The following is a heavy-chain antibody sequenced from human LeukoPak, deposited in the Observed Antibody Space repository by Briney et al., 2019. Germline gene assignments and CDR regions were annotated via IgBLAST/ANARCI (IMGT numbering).Heavy chain of an antibody. CDR2: INHSGST. D-gene: IGHD6-13*01. V-gene: IGHV4-34*01. J-gene: IGHJ5*02. CDR3: ARGSAAAGKIDP. CDR1: GGSFSGYY. Sequence: SETLSLTCAASGGSFSGYYWSWIRQPPGKGLEWIGEINHSGSTNYNPSLKSRVTISVDTSKNQFSLKLSSVTAADTAVYYCARGSAAAGKIDPWGQGTLVTVSS.